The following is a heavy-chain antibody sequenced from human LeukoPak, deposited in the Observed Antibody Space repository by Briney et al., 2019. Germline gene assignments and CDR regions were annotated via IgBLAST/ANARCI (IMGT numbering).Heavy chain of an antibody. J-gene: IGHJ5*02. CDR2: ISSSSSYI. Sequence: GGSLRLSCAASGFTFSSYSMNWVRQAPGKGLEWVSSISSSSSYIYYADSVKDRFTISRDNAKNSLYLQMNSLRAEDTAVYYCARDGYRTRGWFDPWGQGTLVTVSS. D-gene: IGHD3-16*02. CDR3: ARDGYRTRGWFDP. CDR1: GFTFSSYS. V-gene: IGHV3-21*01.